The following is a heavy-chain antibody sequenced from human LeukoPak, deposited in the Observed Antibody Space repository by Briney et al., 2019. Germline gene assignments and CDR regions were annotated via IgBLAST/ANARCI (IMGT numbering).Heavy chain of an antibody. J-gene: IGHJ4*02. Sequence: GGSLRLSCAASGFTFSTYAMHWVRQAPGKGLEWVAVISYDGVNKFYTDSVKGRFTISRDNSKNTLYLQMDSLRAEDTAVYYCARDTVTNTYAYDYFDHWGQGTLVTVSS. CDR2: ISYDGVNK. D-gene: IGHD5-18*01. CDR1: GFTFSTYA. CDR3: ARDTVTNTYAYDYFDH. V-gene: IGHV3-30*04.